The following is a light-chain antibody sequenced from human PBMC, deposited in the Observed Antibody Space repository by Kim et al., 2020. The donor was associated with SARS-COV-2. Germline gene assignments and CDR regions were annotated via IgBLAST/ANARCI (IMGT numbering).Light chain of an antibody. CDR1: SSNIGGYNY. V-gene: IGLV2-8*01. CDR2: EVT. CDR3: SSYAGSNNFVV. Sequence: QSVLTQPPSASGSPGQSVTISCTGSSSNIGGYNYVSWYQQHPGKAPNLLIFEVTKRYSGVPDRFSGSKSGNTASLTVSGLQAEDEGDYYCSSYAGSNNFVVFGGGTQLTVL. J-gene: IGLJ2*01.